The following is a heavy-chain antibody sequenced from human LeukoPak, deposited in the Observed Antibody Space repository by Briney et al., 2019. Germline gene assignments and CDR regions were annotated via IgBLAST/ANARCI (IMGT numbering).Heavy chain of an antibody. D-gene: IGHD6-19*01. V-gene: IGHV4-39*07. J-gene: IGHJ3*02. CDR1: GGSISSYY. Sequence: SETLSLTCTVSGGSISSYYWSWIRQPPGKGLEWIGSIYYSGSTYYNPSLKSRVTISVDTSKNQFSLKLSSVTAADTAVYYCARVTPYSSGWYDAFDIWGQGTMVTVSP. CDR3: ARVTPYSSGWYDAFDI. CDR2: IYYSGST.